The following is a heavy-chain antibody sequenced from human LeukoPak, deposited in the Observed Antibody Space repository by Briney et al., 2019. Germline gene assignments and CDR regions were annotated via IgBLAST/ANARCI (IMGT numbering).Heavy chain of an antibody. CDR2: IYYSGST. CDR1: GGSISSYY. J-gene: IGHJ6*02. Sequence: PSETLSLTCTVSGGSISSYYWSWIRQPPGKGLEWIGYIYYSGSTDYNPSLKSRVTISIDTSKNQFSLKLSSVTVADTAVYYCARLVGASYCGMDVWGQGTTVTVSS. CDR3: ARLVGASYCGMDV. D-gene: IGHD1-26*01. V-gene: IGHV4-59*08.